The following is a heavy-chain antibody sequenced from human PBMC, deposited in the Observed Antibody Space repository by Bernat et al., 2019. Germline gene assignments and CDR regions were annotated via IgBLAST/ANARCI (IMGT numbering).Heavy chain of an antibody. CDR3: AKGRERPRYYYGMDV. J-gene: IGHJ6*02. CDR2: ISYDGSNK. Sequence: QVQLVESGGGVVQPGRSLRLSCVASGFTFSSYGMHWVRQAPGKGLEWVAVISYDGSNKYYADSVKGRFTISRDNSKNTLYLQMNSLRAEDTAVYYCAKGRERPRYYYGMDVWGQGTTVTVSS. V-gene: IGHV3-30*18. D-gene: IGHD1-1*01. CDR1: GFTFSSYG.